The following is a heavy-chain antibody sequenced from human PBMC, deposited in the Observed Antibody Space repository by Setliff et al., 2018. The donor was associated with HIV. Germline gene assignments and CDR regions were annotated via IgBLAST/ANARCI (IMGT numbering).Heavy chain of an antibody. D-gene: IGHD3-16*01. CDR3: ARHGGRGLRRYYMDV. V-gene: IGHV4-39*01. CDR2: IYYSGST. CDR1: GGSISSSTYY. Sequence: NPSETLSLTCTVSGGSISSSTYYWGWFRQSPGKGLEWIGSIYYSGSTYFNPSLKSRVIISVDTSTNQFSLKLNSVTAADTAVYYCARHGGRGLRRYYMDVWGKGTTVTVSS. J-gene: IGHJ6*03.